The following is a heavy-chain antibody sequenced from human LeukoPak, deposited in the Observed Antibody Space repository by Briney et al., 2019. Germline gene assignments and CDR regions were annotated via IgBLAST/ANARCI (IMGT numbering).Heavy chain of an antibody. CDR1: GGSLSNYA. V-gene: IGHV1-69*05. CDR2: IIPVLSTT. CDR3: ANSSTTLNVFGP. J-gene: IGHJ5*02. D-gene: IGHD2-2*01. Sequence: GASVKVSCKTSGGSLSNYAFNWVRQTPGQGLEWMGGIIPVLSTTNYAQKFQGRVTTTTDESTNTAYMEMSSLTSEDTAVYFCANSSTTLNVFGPWGQGTLVTVSS.